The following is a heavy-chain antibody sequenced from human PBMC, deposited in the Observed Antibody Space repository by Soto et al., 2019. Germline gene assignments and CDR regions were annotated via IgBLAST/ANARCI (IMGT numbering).Heavy chain of an antibody. D-gene: IGHD3-10*01. CDR2: IHHSVST. CDR1: GYSINSDDY. Sequence: NPSETLSLTCTVSGYSINSDDYWGWIRQPPGKGLEWIASIHHSVSTFYNPSLRRLVTISIDTTNKQFPLMLTAVTAADTDMYYCARKALYASGRINLFDSWGQGTLVTVSS. J-gene: IGHJ4*02. V-gene: IGHV4-38-2*02. CDR3: ARKALYASGRINLFDS.